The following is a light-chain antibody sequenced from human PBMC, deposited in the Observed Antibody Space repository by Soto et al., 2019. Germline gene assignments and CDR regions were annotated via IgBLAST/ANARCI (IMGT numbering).Light chain of an antibody. CDR3: QQYGSSGT. CDR1: QSVSSN. V-gene: IGKV3-20*01. Sequence: EIVSTQSPATLSVSPGERATLSFRASQSVSSNLAWYQQKPGQAPRLLIYGASTRATGIPDRFSGSGSGTDFTLTISRLEPEDFAVYYCQQYGSSGTFGQGTKVDI. CDR2: GAS. J-gene: IGKJ1*01.